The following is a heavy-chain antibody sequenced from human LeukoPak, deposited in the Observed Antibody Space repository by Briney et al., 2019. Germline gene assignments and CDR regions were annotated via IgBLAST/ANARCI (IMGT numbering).Heavy chain of an antibody. CDR2: ISKSGEDT. J-gene: IGHJ4*02. CDR3: AEERRAYGSTTFDY. D-gene: IGHD2-15*01. V-gene: IGHV3-23*01. CDR1: TFTFSKYA. Sequence: PGGSLRLSCAASTFTFSKYAVSWVRQAPGKGLEWVSAISKSGEDTYYRDSVMGRLTISRDNSKNTLYLQMNSLRAEDTAIYYCAEERRAYGSTTFDYWGQGTLVTVSS.